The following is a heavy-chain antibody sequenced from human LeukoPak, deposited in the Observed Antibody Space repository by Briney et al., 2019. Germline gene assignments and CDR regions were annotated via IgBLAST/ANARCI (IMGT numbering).Heavy chain of an antibody. J-gene: IGHJ4*02. CDR2: IYYSGST. CDR3: ARRDSSLS. CDR1: GGSISSSSYY. Sequence: PSETLSLTCTVSGGSISSSSYYWGWIRQPPGKGLEWIGSIYYSGSTYYNPSLKSRVTISVDTSKNQFSLKLSSVTAADTAVYYCARRDSSLSWGQGTLVTVSS. D-gene: IGHD3-22*01. V-gene: IGHV4-39*01.